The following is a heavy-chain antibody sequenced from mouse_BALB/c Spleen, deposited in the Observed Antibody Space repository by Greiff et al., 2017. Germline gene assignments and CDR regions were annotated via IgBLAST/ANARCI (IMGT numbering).Heavy chain of an antibody. CDR2: INSNGGST. D-gene: IGHD4-1*01. Sequence: DVQLQESGGGLVQPGGSLKLSCAASGFTFSSYGMSWVRQTPDKRLELVATINSNGGSTYYPDSVRGRFTISRDNAKNTLYLQMSSLKSEDTAMYYCATNWVLYAMDYWGQGTSVTVSS. CDR1: GFTFSSYG. CDR3: ATNWVLYAMDY. J-gene: IGHJ4*01. V-gene: IGHV5-6-3*01.